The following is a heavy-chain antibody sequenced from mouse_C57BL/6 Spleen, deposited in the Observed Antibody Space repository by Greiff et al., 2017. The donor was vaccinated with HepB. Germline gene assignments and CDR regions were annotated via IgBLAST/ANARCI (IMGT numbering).Heavy chain of an antibody. CDR3: ARSTTVVARYWYFDV. J-gene: IGHJ1*03. CDR2: IYPGDGDT. CDR1: GYAFSSSW. V-gene: IGHV1-82*01. Sequence: VQLQQSGPELVKPGASVKISCKASGYAFSSSWMNWVKQRPGKGLEWIGRIYPGDGDTNYNGKFKGKATLTADKSSSTAYMQLSSLTSEDSAVYFCARSTTVVARYWYFDVWGTGTTVTVSS. D-gene: IGHD1-1*01.